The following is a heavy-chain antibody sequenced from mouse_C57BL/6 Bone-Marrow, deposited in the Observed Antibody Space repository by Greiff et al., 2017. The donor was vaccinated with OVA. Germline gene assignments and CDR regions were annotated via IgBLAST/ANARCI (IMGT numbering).Heavy chain of an antibody. Sequence: QVQLQQPGAELVRPGSSVKLSCKASGYTFTSYWMDWVKQRPGQGLEWIGNIYPSDSETHYNQKFKDKATLTVDKSSSTAYMQLSSLTSEDSAVYYCAVGDGYYFSPWFADWGQGTLVTVSA. CDR2: IYPSDSET. D-gene: IGHD2-3*01. CDR1: GYTFTSYW. J-gene: IGHJ3*01. V-gene: IGHV1-61*01. CDR3: AVGDGYYFSPWFAD.